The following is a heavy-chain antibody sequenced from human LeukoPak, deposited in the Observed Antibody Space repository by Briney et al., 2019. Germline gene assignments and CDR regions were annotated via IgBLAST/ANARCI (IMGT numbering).Heavy chain of an antibody. CDR3: ARRGIVGATPFDY. CDR1: GGSISSYY. J-gene: IGHJ4*02. D-gene: IGHD1-26*01. CDR2: IYYSGST. V-gene: IGHV4-59*08. Sequence: SETLSLTCTVSGGSISSYYWSWIRQPPGKGLEWIGYIYYSGSTNYNPSLKSRVTISVDTSKNQFSLKLSSVTAADTAVYYCARRGIVGATPFDYWGQGTLVTVSP.